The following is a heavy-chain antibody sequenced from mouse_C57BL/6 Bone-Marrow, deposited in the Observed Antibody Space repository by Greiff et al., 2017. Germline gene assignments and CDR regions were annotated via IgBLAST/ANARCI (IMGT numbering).Heavy chain of an antibody. CDR1: GYAFSSYW. J-gene: IGHJ1*03. D-gene: IGHD1-1*01. CDR3: ARRHYYGSSYGYWYFDV. Sequence: QVQLQQSGAELVKPGASVKISCKASGYAFSSYWMNWVKQRPGKGLEWIGQIYPGDGDTNYNGKFKGKATLTAAKSSSTAYMQLSSLTSEDSAVYFCARRHYYGSSYGYWYFDVWGTGTTVTVSS. CDR2: IYPGDGDT. V-gene: IGHV1-80*01.